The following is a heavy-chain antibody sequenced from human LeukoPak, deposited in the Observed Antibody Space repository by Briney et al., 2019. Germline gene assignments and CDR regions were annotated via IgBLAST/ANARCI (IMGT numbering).Heavy chain of an antibody. CDR1: GGSISIYY. Sequence: SESLSLTCTVSGGSISIYYWSWIRQPPGKGLEWIGYVYNSGSTDYNPSLKSRVTISADTSKNQFSLRLSSVTAADTAVYYCVRDRELNYWGQGTLVTVSS. CDR2: VYNSGST. V-gene: IGHV4-59*01. D-gene: IGHD1-26*01. J-gene: IGHJ4*02. CDR3: VRDRELNY.